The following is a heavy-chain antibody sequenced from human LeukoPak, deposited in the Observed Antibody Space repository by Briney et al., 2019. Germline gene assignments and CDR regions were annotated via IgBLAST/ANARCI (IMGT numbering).Heavy chain of an antibody. D-gene: IGHD3-22*01. CDR2: IHPGDSDT. CDR1: GYSFTSYW. CDR3: ARLYDSSGYFYFDY. V-gene: IGHV5-51*01. J-gene: IGHJ4*02. Sequence: PGESLKISCKGSGYSFTSYWIGWVRQMPGKGLEWMGIIHPGDSDTRYSPSFQGQVTISADKSISTAYLQWSSLKASDTAMYCCARLYDSSGYFYFDYWGQGTLVTVSS.